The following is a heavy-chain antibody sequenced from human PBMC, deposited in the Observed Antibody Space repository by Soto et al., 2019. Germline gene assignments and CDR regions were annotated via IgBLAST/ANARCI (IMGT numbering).Heavy chain of an antibody. CDR1: GYTFTSYY. D-gene: IGHD3-3*01. V-gene: IGHV1-46*01. J-gene: IGHJ5*02. CDR2: INPSGGST. CDR3: ARGGFDYDFWSGYYGNWFDP. Sequence: ASVKVSCKASGYTFTSYYMHWVRQAPGQGLEWMGIINPSGGSTSYAQKFQGRVTMTRDTPTSTVYMELSSLRSEDTAVYYCARGGFDYDFWSGYYGNWFDPWGQGTLVTVSS.